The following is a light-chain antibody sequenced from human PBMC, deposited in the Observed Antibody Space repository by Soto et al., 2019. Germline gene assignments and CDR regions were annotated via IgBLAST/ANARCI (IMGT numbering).Light chain of an antibody. CDR2: EVS. CDR1: SNVVGGYNY. V-gene: IGLV2-8*01. J-gene: IGLJ1*01. Sequence: QSVLNQPPPASGAPGQSVTISFPGNSNVVGGYNYVSWYQQHPGKAPKLMIYEVSKRPSGVPDRFSGSKSGNTASLTVSGLQAEDEADYYCSSYAGSNNGVFGTGTKVTVL. CDR3: SSYAGSNNGV.